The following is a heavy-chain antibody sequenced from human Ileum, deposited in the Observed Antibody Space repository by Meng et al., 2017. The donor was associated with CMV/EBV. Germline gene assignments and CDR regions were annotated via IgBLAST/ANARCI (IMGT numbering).Heavy chain of an antibody. V-gene: IGHV1-69*04. CDR3: ARDWSAGIGLPEY. CDR2: IIPVLGIA. D-gene: IGHD1-1*01. CDR1: GGTFSTST. J-gene: IGHJ4*02. Sequence: KASGGTFSTSTVTWVRQAPGQGLEWVGRIIPVLGIANYARKFQGRVTLTADTSTNTVYMEVSSLRSDDTAIYYCARDWSAGIGLPEYWGQGTLVTVSS.